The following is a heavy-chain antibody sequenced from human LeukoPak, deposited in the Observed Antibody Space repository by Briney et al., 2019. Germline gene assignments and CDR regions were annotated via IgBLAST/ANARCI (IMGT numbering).Heavy chain of an antibody. J-gene: IGHJ3*01. V-gene: IGHV3-20*04. D-gene: IGHD2-15*01. CDR1: GCTFDAYG. Sequence: GGSLRLSCAASGCTFDAYGMSWVRLAPGEGLEWVSGINWHGGSTGYADCMKGRFTISRDNAKNSLYLQMNSLRAEDTALYYCARFGGSGGSADWGQGTMVTVSS. CDR3: ARFGGSGGSAD. CDR2: INWHGGST.